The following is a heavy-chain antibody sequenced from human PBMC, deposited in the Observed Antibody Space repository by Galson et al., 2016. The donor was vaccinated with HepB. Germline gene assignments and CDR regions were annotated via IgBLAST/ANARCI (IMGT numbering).Heavy chain of an antibody. Sequence: QSGAEVKKPGESLRISCKASGFSFSSYWIGWVRQMPGKGLEWMGVIYPGDSDTTYSPSFQGQVTISADKSISTAYLQWSSLRASDTAMYYCARYCGGDCHDAFDIWGQGTLVTVSS. V-gene: IGHV5-51*01. CDR1: GFSFSSYW. CDR3: ARYCGGDCHDAFDI. CDR2: IYPGDSDT. J-gene: IGHJ3*02. D-gene: IGHD2-21*02.